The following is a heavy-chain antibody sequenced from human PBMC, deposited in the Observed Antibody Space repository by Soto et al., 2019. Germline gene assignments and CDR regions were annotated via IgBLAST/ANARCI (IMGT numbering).Heavy chain of an antibody. CDR2: IIPIFGTA. CDR3: ARDPTIVVVPAAIARYNWFDP. CDR1: GGTFSSYA. D-gene: IGHD2-2*02. J-gene: IGHJ5*02. V-gene: IGHV1-69*13. Sequence: SVKVSCKASGGTFSSYAISWVRQAPGQGLEWMGGIIPIFGTANYAQKFQGRVTITADESTSTAYMELSSLRSEDTAVYYCARDPTIVVVPAAIARYNWFDPWGQGTLVTVSS.